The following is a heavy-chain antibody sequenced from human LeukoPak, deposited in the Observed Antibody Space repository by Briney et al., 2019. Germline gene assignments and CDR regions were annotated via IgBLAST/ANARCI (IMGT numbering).Heavy chain of an antibody. J-gene: IGHJ5*02. Sequence: ASVKVSCKASGYTFTGYYMHWVRQAPGQGLEWMGWINPNSGGTNYAQKFQGSVTMTRDTSISTAYMELSRLRSDDTAVYYCARDGAAVAGPFGWFDPWGQGTLVTVSS. CDR2: INPNSGGT. D-gene: IGHD6-19*01. CDR1: GYTFTGYY. CDR3: ARDGAAVAGPFGWFDP. V-gene: IGHV1-2*02.